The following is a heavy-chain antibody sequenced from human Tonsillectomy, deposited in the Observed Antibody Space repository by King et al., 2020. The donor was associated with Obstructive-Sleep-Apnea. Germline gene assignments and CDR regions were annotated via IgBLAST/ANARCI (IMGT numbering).Heavy chain of an antibody. CDR2: IYYSGTT. Sequence: VQLQESGPGLVKPSVTLSLTCTVSGGSIISSSYYWGWIRQPPGQGLAWIGSIYYSGTTFYNPSLKSRVTISVDTSKNQFSLNLCSVTAADTAIYYCASVRKLFSYGSGSYYIDYWGQGTLVTVSS. V-gene: IGHV4-39*07. D-gene: IGHD3-10*01. CDR3: ASVRKLFSYGSGSYYIDY. CDR1: GGSIISSSYY. J-gene: IGHJ4*02.